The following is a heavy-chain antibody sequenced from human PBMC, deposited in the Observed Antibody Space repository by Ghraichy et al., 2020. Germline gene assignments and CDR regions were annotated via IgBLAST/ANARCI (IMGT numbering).Heavy chain of an antibody. V-gene: IGHV4-30-4*01. CDR2: IYYSGST. CDR1: GGSISSGDYY. Sequence: SQTLSLTCTVSGGSISSGDYYWSWIRQPPGKGLEWIGYIYYSGSTYYNPSLKSRVTISVDTSKNQFSLKLSSVTAADTAVYYCARVRYGDYGPTFDYWGQGTLVTVSS. D-gene: IGHD4-17*01. J-gene: IGHJ4*02. CDR3: ARVRYGDYGPTFDY.